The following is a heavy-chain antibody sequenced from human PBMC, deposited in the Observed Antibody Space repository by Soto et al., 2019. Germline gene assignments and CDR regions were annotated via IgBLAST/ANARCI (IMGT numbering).Heavy chain of an antibody. J-gene: IGHJ6*02. CDR1: GFTFSRYG. D-gene: IGHD5-12*01. CDR2: TSHDGTNK. Sequence: QVQLVESGGGVVQPGRSLRLSCATSGFTFSRYGIHWVRQAPGKGLEWVAVTSHDGTNKYYTDSVKGRFITSRDNSKSTLYLEMNRLRAEDTAVYYCAKETVATIRPTRIYYYYGLDVWGQGTTVSGSS. V-gene: IGHV3-30*18. CDR3: AKETVATIRPTRIYYYYGLDV.